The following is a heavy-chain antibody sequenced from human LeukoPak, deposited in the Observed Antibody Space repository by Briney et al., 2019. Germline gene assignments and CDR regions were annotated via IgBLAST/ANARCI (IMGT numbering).Heavy chain of an antibody. CDR1: GGSISSYY. V-gene: IGHV4-59*01. CDR2: IYYSGST. Sequence: ASETLSLTCTVSGGSISSYYWSWIRQPPGRGREWIGYIYYSGSTNYNPSLKSRVTISVDTSKNQFSLKLSSVTAADTAVYYCAATYYYDSSGYYAFDYWGQGTLVTVSS. J-gene: IGHJ4*02. CDR3: AATYYYDSSGYYAFDY. D-gene: IGHD3-22*01.